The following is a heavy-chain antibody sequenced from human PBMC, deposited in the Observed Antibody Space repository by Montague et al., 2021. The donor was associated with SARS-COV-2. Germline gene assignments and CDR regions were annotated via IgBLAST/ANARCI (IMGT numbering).Heavy chain of an antibody. CDR1: GFPFSSYA. Sequence: SFSASGFPFSSYAMSWVRQAPGKGLEWVSTISGSSSGTYYADSVKGRFTISRDNSKNTLYMQMNSLRAEDTAVYYCAKGGGLLLSYFDYWGQGTLVTVSS. J-gene: IGHJ4*02. CDR2: ISGSSSGT. D-gene: IGHD3-22*01. CDR3: AKGGGLLLSYFDY. V-gene: IGHV3-23*01.